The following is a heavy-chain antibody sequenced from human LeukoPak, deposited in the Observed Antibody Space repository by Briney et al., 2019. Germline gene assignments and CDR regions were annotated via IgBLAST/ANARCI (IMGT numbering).Heavy chain of an antibody. V-gene: IGHV1-69*13. CDR2: IIPIFGTA. CDR3: ARFPSEYCSSTSCYGDAFDI. CDR1: GGTSSSYA. J-gene: IGHJ3*02. Sequence: SVKVSCKASGGTSSSYAISWVRQAPGQGLEWMGGIIPIFGTANYAQKFQGRVTITADESTSTAYMELSSLRSEDTAVYYCARFPSEYCSSTSCYGDAFDIWGQGTMVTVSS. D-gene: IGHD2-2*01.